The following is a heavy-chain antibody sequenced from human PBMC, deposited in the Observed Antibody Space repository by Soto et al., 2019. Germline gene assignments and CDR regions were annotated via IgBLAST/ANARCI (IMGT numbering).Heavy chain of an antibody. Sequence: QVQLVQSGAGVKKPGSSVKVSWKASGGTFSRYGISWVRQAPGQGLEWIGGIIRIFGTANYAQKFQGRVTITADESTNTVYMELNSLRSEDTAVYYCARDLTAWDAAFDYWGQGTLVTVSS. J-gene: IGHJ4*02. CDR1: GGTFSRYG. CDR2: IIRIFGTA. CDR3: ARDLTAWDAAFDY. D-gene: IGHD1-26*01. V-gene: IGHV1-69*01.